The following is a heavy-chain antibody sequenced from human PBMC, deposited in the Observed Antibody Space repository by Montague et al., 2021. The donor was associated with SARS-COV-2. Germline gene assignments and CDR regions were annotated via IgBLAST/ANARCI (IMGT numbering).Heavy chain of an antibody. CDR3: AKVGSSWYHGYYYGMDV. CDR2: ISGSGGST. CDR1: GFTFSSYA. V-gene: IGHV3-23*01. J-gene: IGHJ6*02. Sequence: SRRLSLSASGFTFSSYAMSWVRQAPGKGLEWVSAISGSGGSTYYADSVKGRFTISRDNSKNTLYLQMNSLRAEDTAVYYCAKVGSSWYHGYYYGMDVWGQGTTVTVS. D-gene: IGHD6-13*01.